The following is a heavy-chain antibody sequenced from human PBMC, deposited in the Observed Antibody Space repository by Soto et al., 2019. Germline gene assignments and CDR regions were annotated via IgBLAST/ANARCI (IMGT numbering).Heavy chain of an antibody. J-gene: IGHJ6*02. CDR1: GGSISSSNW. V-gene: IGHV4-4*01. Sequence: SETLSLTCAVSGGSISSSNWWSWVRQPPGKGLEWIGEIYHSGSTNYNPSLKSRVTISVDKSKNQFSLKLSSVTAADTAVYCCARRIVVVPAAAYYYYGMDVWGQGTTVTVSS. CDR2: IYHSGST. CDR3: ARRIVVVPAAAYYYYGMDV. D-gene: IGHD2-2*01.